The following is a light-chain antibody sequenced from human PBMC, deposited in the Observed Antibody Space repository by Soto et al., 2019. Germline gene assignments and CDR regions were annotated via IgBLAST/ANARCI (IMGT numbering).Light chain of an antibody. CDR2: GNS. Sequence: QSVLTQPPSXSGAPGQRVTISCTGSSSNIGAGYDVHWYQQLPGTAPKLLIYGNSNRPSGVPDRFSGSKSGTSASLAITGLQAEDEADYYCQSYDSSLSGVVFGGGTKLTVL. V-gene: IGLV1-40*01. CDR1: SSNIGAGYD. CDR3: QSYDSSLSGVV. J-gene: IGLJ2*01.